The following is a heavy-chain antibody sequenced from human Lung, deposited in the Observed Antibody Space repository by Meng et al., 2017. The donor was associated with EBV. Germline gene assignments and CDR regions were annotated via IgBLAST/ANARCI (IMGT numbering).Heavy chain of an antibody. CDR2: IYYSGST. CDR3: ARVSSGWDYFDY. D-gene: IGHD6-19*01. Sequence: QVQLQESGPGLVKPSQPLSLTCTGSGGSVSSGGYYWTWIRQHPGKGLEWFGHIYYSGSTFYNPSLKRRVIISIDTSKNQFSLNLRSVTAADTAVYYCARVSSGWDYFDYWGQGTLVTVSS. J-gene: IGHJ4*02. CDR1: GGSVSSGGYY. V-gene: IGHV4-31*03.